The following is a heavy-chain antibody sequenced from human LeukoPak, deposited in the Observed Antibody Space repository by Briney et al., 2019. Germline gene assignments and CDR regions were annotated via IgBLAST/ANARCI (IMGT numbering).Heavy chain of an antibody. CDR2: ISYDGSNK. Sequence: GRSLRLSCAASGFTFSSYAMHWVRQAPGKGLEWVAVISYDGSNKYYADSVEGRFTISRDNSKNTLYLQMNSLRAEDTAVYYCARTRPYSSSWLGYFDYWGQGTLVTVSS. CDR3: ARTRPYSSSWLGYFDY. D-gene: IGHD6-13*01. J-gene: IGHJ4*02. CDR1: GFTFSSYA. V-gene: IGHV3-30-3*01.